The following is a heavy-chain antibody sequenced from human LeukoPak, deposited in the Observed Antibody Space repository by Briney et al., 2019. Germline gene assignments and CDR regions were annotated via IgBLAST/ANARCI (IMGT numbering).Heavy chain of an antibody. CDR1: GGSISSYY. CDR2: IYTSGSA. J-gene: IGHJ6*03. Sequence: SETLSLTWTVSGGSISSYYWSWIRQPPGKGLEWIGYIYTSGSANYNPSLKSRVTISVDTSKNQFSLKLSSVTAADTAVYYCARRTGYYYGSGSYPNYYMDVWGKGTTVTVSS. D-gene: IGHD3-10*01. CDR3: ARRTGYYYGSGSYPNYYMDV. V-gene: IGHV4-4*09.